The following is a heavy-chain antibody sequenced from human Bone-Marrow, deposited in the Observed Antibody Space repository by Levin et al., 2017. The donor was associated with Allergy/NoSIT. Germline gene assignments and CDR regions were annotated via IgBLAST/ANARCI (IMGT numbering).Heavy chain of an antibody. CDR3: ARDRLPYCAGDCYGFQE. J-gene: IGHJ1*01. CDR1: GFSFSSYG. Sequence: PGGSLRLSCAASGFSFSSYGMHWVRQAPGKGLEWVALIWYDEVNQYYGDSVKGRFTISRDNSKTSLYLQMNSLRAEDTAVYYCARDRLPYCAGDCYGFQEWGQGTLVTVSS. CDR2: IWYDEVNQ. D-gene: IGHD2-21*02. V-gene: IGHV3-33*01.